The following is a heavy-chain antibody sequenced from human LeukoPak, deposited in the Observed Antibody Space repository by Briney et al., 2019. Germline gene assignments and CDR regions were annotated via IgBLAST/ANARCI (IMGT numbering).Heavy chain of an antibody. V-gene: IGHV3-23*01. CDR1: GFTFSSYA. Sequence: GGSLRLSCAASGFTFSSYALNWVRQAPGKGLEWVSAISGSGGSTYYADSVKGRFTISRDNSKNTLYLQMNSLRAEDTAVYYCARDLFYSNDYWGQGTLVTVSS. CDR2: ISGSGGST. D-gene: IGHD4-11*01. J-gene: IGHJ4*02. CDR3: ARDLFYSNDY.